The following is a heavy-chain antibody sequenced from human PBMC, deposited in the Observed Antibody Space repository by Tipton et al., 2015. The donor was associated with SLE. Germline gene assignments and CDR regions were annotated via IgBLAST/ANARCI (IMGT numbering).Heavy chain of an antibody. J-gene: IGHJ6*02. D-gene: IGHD6-25*01. CDR3: ARDRGRDYSMDV. V-gene: IGHV4-61*10. CDR2: FYFSSST. CDR1: GGSISSGSYY. Sequence: TLSLTCTVSGGSISSGSYYWNWIRQPAGKGLEWIGYFYFSSSTSYNPSLKSRVTISVDTSKNQFSLKLSSVTAADTAVYYCARDRGRDYSMDVWGRGTTVIVSS.